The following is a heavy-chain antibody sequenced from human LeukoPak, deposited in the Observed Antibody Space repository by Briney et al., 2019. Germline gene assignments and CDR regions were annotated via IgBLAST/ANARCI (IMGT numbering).Heavy chain of an antibody. D-gene: IGHD3-3*01. V-gene: IGHV2-5*01. J-gene: IGHJ4*02. Sequence: SGPTLVNPTQTLTLTCTFSEFSLSTSGVGVGWIRRTPGKALEWLALIYWNDDKRYSPSLKSRLTITKDTSKNQVVLTMTNMDPVDTATYYCAHGYYDFWSGYYTDYFDYWGQGTLVTVSS. CDR1: EFSLSTSGVG. CDR3: AHGYYDFWSGYYTDYFDY. CDR2: IYWNDDK.